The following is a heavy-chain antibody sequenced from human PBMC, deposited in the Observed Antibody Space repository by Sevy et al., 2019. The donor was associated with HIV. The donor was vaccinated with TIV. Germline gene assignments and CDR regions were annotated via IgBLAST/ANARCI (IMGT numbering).Heavy chain of an antibody. CDR1: GYTFTSYA. Sequence: ASVKVSCKASGYTFTSYAMNWVRQAPGQGLEWMGWVNTNAGNPTYAQGFTGRFVFSLDTSVSTAYLQSSSLKAEDTAVYYCARDSVLQYYDSSGYFGYYGMDVWSQGTTVTVSS. V-gene: IGHV7-4-1*02. D-gene: IGHD3-22*01. J-gene: IGHJ6*02. CDR3: ARDSVLQYYDSSGYFGYYGMDV. CDR2: VNTNAGNP.